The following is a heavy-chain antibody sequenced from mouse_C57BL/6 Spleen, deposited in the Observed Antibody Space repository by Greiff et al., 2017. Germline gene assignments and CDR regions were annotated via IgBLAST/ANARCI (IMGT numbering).Heavy chain of an antibody. CDR2: INPNNGGT. Sequence: EVKLVESGPELVKPGASVKMSCKASGYTITDYNMHWVKQSHGKSLEWIGYINPNNGGTSYNQKFKGKATLTVNKSSSTAYMELRSLTSEDSAVYYCADGPYAMDYWGQGTSVTVSS. V-gene: IGHV1-22*01. J-gene: IGHJ4*01. D-gene: IGHD1-1*01. CDR3: ADGPYAMDY. CDR1: GYTITDYN.